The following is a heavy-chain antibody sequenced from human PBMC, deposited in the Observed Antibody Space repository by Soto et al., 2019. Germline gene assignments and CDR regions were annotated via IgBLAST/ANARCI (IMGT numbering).Heavy chain of an antibody. J-gene: IGHJ6*03. CDR2: INAGNGNT. CDR1: GYTFTSYA. CDR3: ATHDPTVTRGYYYYYMDV. V-gene: IGHV1-3*01. D-gene: IGHD4-4*01. Sequence: ASVKVSCKASGYTFTSYAMHWVRQAPGQRLEWMGWINAGNGNTKYSQKFQGRVTITRDTSASTAYMELSSLRSEDTAVYYCATHDPTVTRGYYYYYMDVWGKGTTVTVSS.